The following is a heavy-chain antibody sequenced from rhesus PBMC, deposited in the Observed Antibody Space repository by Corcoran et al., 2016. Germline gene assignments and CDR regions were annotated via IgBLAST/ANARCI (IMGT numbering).Heavy chain of an antibody. Sequence: QVQLQESGPGVVKPSETLSLTCAVSGGSIRGGYDWSWIRPPPGKGLEWIGYIYGSSGSTNYNPSLKNRGTISKDASKNEFSLKLSSVTAADTAVYYCASAPPYNFWTGFPDYWGQGVLVTVSS. V-gene: IGHV4-76*01. CDR3: ASAPPYNFWTGFPDY. CDR2: IYGSSGST. J-gene: IGHJ4*01. D-gene: IGHD3-3*01. CDR1: GGSIRGGYD.